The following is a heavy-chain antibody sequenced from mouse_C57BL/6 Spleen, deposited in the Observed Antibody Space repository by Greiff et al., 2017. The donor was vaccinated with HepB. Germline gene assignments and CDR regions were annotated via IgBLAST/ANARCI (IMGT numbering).Heavy chain of an antibody. D-gene: IGHD1-1*01. CDR1: GFTFSSYA. V-gene: IGHV5-9-1*02. Sequence: EVHLVESGEGLVKPGGSLKLSCAASGFTFSSYAMSWVRQTPEKRLEWVAYISSGGDYIYYADTVKGRFTISSDNARNTLYLQMSSLKSEDTAMYYCTRAHYYGSSAWYFDVWGTGTTVTVSS. J-gene: IGHJ1*03. CDR3: TRAHYYGSSAWYFDV. CDR2: ISSGGDYI.